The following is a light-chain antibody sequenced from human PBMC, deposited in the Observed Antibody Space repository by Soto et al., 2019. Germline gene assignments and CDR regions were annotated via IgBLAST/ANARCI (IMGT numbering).Light chain of an antibody. CDR3: QSYDSSLSGSKVV. Sequence: QSVLTQPPSVSAPPGQKVTISCSGSTSNIGAGYDVHWYQQLPGTAPKLVIYGNRNRPSGVPDRFSGSKSGTSASLAITGLQAEDEADYYCQSYDSSLSGSKVVFGGGTKLTVL. J-gene: IGLJ2*01. CDR2: GNR. CDR1: TSNIGAGYD. V-gene: IGLV1-40*02.